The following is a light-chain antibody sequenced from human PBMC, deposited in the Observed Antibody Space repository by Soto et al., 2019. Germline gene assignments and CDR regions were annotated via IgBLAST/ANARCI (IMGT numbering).Light chain of an antibody. V-gene: IGLV2-14*01. CDR2: EVT. J-gene: IGLJ1*01. CDR3: SSYTNINTRACV. Sequence: SVLTQPASVSGSPGQSITISCTGTSSDVGGYNYVSWYQLHPGKAPKLMIYEVTDRPSGVSNRFSGSKSGNTASLTISGLQAEDEAEYYCSSYTNINTRACVFGTGTKVTV. CDR1: SSDVGGYNY.